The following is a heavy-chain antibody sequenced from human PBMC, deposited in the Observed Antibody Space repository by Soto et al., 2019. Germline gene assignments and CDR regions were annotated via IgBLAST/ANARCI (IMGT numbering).Heavy chain of an antibody. CDR1: GFNFTYNA. D-gene: IGHD3-9*01. Sequence: QEQLVESGGGVVRPGKSLRLSCEASGFNFTYNAMHWVRQAPGKGLEWVAVISFNGRKKFYARSVKGRFTISRDNSKNPLYLQINTLRPGDTAVYYCARGWRRRDDIWTPSWNFNLWGQGTLVTAS. J-gene: IGHJ2*01. V-gene: IGHV3-30*04. CDR3: ARGWRRRDDIWTPSWNFNL. CDR2: ISFNGRKK.